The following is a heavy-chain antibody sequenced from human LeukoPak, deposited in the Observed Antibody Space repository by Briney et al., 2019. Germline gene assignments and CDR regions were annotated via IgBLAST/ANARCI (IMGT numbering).Heavy chain of an antibody. CDR3: ARRQIVVVPAATLGWFDP. CDR2: IYHSGST. Sequence: PSETLSLTCTVSGGSISSGGYYWSWIRQPPGKGLEWIGYIYHSGSTYYNPSLKSRVTISVDRSKNQFSLKLSSVTAADTAVYYCARRQIVVVPAATLGWFDPWGQGTLVTVSS. D-gene: IGHD2-2*01. CDR1: GGSISSGGYY. J-gene: IGHJ5*02. V-gene: IGHV4-30-2*01.